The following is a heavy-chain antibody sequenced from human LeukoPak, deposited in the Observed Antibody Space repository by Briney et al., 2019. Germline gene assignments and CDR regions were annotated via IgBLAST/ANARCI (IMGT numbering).Heavy chain of an antibody. J-gene: IGHJ5*02. CDR3: AKVGVSGLVPGHWFDP. CDR1: GFTFYDYG. CDR2: ISGSGLST. D-gene: IGHD3/OR15-3a*01. V-gene: IGHV3-23*01. Sequence: GGSLRLSCAASGFTFYDYGMTWVRQAPGKGLEWVSTISGSGLSTYYADSVKGRFTISRDNSNNTVFLQMNSLRAEDTAVYFRAKVGVSGLVPGHWFDPWGLGTLVTVSS.